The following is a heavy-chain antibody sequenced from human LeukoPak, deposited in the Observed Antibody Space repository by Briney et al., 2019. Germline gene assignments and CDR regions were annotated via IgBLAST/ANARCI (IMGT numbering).Heavy chain of an antibody. CDR3: AKNYYGSEGRYYYYYGMDV. CDR1: GFTFSSYA. J-gene: IGHJ6*02. D-gene: IGHD3-10*01. Sequence: PGGPLRLSCAASGFTFSSYAMHWVRQAPGKGLEWVAVISYDGSNKYYADSVKGRFTISRDNSKNTLYLQMNSLRAEDTAVYYCAKNYYGSEGRYYYYYGMDVWGQGTTVTVSS. CDR2: ISYDGSNK. V-gene: IGHV3-30-3*01.